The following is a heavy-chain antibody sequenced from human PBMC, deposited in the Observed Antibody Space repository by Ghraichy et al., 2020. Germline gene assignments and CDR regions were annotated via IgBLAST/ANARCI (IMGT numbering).Heavy chain of an antibody. CDR1: GGSIIDSNW. V-gene: IGHV4-4*02. J-gene: IGHJ5*02. CDR3: ARNFDP. D-gene: IGHD2/OR15-2a*01. Sequence: SETLSLTCTVSGGSIIDSNWGSWVRQPPGQGLEWIGEISPKGYTGYNPSLQGRVSISVDLSQNQFSLKLYSVTAADTAVYYCARNFDPWGQGTLVTGSS. CDR2: ISPKGYT.